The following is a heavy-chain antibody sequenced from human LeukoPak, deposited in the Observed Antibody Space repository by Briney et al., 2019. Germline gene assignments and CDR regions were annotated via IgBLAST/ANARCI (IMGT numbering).Heavy chain of an antibody. Sequence: PGGSLRPSCAASGFTFSSYTMSWVRQAPGKGLEWVSAISGSGGSTYYADSVKGRFTISRDNSKNTLYLQMNSLRAEDTAVYYCARWPSITMISQGPDDAFDIWGQGTMVTVSS. J-gene: IGHJ3*02. CDR2: ISGSGGST. V-gene: IGHV3-23*01. CDR3: ARWPSITMISQGPDDAFDI. D-gene: IGHD3-22*01. CDR1: GFTFSSYT.